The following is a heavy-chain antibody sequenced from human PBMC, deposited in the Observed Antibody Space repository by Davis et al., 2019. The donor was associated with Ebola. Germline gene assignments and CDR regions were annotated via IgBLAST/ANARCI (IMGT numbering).Heavy chain of an antibody. J-gene: IGHJ4*02. D-gene: IGHD5-18*01. CDR1: GYTFTSYW. Sequence: GGSLRLSCKDSGYTFTSYWIGCVRQMPGKVLEWMGIIYPGDSDTRYSPSFQGQVTISADKSISTAYLQWSSLKASDTAMYYCARQGGYSYGYLFDNWGQGTLVTVSS. V-gene: IGHV5-51*01. CDR3: ARQGGYSYGYLFDN. CDR2: IYPGDSDT.